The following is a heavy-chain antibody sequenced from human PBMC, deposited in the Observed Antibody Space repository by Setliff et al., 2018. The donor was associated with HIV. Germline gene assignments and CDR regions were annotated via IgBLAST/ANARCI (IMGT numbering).Heavy chain of an antibody. V-gene: IGHV4-61*02. Sequence: SETLSLTCSVSGGSISSGSYYWSWIRQPAGKGLEWIGRIYNSGSTIYNPSLKSRVTLSLDTSKNQFSLKLSSVTAADTAMYYCARAGSAGKFRAIAHWGQGTLVTVSS. CDR3: ARAGSAGKFRAIAH. J-gene: IGHJ4*02. CDR2: IYNSGST. D-gene: IGHD6-13*01. CDR1: GGSISSGSYY.